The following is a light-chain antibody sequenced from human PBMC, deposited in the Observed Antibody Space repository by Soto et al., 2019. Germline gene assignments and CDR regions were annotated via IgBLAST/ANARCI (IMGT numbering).Light chain of an antibody. CDR2: SAS. CDR3: QKYNTGTAT. CDR1: QGIGNS. V-gene: IGKV1-27*01. Sequence: DIQMTPSPPSLSASVGDRVTITCRASQGIGNSLAWYQQKPGTVPKLLIYSASTLQSGVPSRFSVSGSGTDFTLTISSLQPEDVAAYYCQKYNTGTATFGQGTRLESK. J-gene: IGKJ5*01.